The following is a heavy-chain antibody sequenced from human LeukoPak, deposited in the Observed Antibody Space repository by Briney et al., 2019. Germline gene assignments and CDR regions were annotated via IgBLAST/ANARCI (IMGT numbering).Heavy chain of an antibody. Sequence: GESLKISCEGSGYSFTSYLISWVRLMPVKGLEWTGRIDPSDSYTNYSPSFQGHVTISADKSISTAYLQWSSLKASDTAMYYCARVYSGSYDGWGQGTLVTVSS. V-gene: IGHV5-10-1*01. CDR3: ARVYSGSYDG. D-gene: IGHD1-26*01. J-gene: IGHJ4*02. CDR1: GYSFTSYL. CDR2: IDPSDSYT.